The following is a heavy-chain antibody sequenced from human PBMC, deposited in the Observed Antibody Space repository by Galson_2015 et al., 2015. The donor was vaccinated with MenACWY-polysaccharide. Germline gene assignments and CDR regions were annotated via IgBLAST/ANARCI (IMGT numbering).Heavy chain of an antibody. Sequence: SLRLSCAASGFTFSDYYMTWIRQAPGKGLDWVSYISSSGSTVDYADSVKGRFTISRDNAKNSLYLQMSSLRAEDTAVYYCARDGGGGEYCSSTSCRGAFDIWGQGTVVTVSS. D-gene: IGHD2-2*01. V-gene: IGHV3-11*01. CDR2: ISSSGSTV. CDR1: GFTFSDYY. J-gene: IGHJ3*02. CDR3: ARDGGGGEYCSSTSCRGAFDI.